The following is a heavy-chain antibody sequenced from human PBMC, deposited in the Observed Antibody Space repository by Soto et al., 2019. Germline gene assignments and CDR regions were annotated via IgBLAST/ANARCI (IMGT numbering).Heavy chain of an antibody. Sequence: SSETLSLTCTVSGGSISSYYWSWIRQPPGKGLEWIGYIYYSGSTNYNPSLKSRVTISVDTSKNQFSLKLSSVTAADTAVYYCARHVGYCSGGSCTRQTLYYYYYMDVWGKGTTVTVSS. J-gene: IGHJ6*03. CDR1: GGSISSYY. V-gene: IGHV4-59*08. CDR2: IYYSGST. CDR3: ARHVGYCSGGSCTRQTLYYYYYMDV. D-gene: IGHD2-15*01.